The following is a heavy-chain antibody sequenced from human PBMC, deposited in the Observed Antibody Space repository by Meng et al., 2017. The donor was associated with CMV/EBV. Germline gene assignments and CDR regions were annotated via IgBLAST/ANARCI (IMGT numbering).Heavy chain of an antibody. CDR3: AREGYDFWSGSPPRGWFDP. CDR2: SYYSGST. V-gene: IGHV4-59*01. Sequence: GSLRLSCSVSGDSIRNYYWSWIRQPPGKGLEWIGHSYYSGSTNYNPSLKSRVTISVDTSKNQFSLKLSSVTAADTAVYYCAREGYDFWSGSPPRGWFDPWGQGTLVTVSS. CDR1: GDSIRNYY. J-gene: IGHJ5*02. D-gene: IGHD3-3*01.